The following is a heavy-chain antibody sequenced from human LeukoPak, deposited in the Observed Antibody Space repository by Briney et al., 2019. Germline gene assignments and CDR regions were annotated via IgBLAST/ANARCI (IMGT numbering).Heavy chain of an antibody. CDR1: GLTFSSYW. D-gene: IGHD6-19*01. CDR3: ARAGYRSAWHYFDY. J-gene: IGHJ4*02. Sequence: GGSLRLSCAASGLTFSSYWMHWVRQAPGNGLVWVSRIIGDGTSTSYADSVKGRFTISRDNATNTLYLQMNSLRADDTALYYCARAGYRSAWHYFDYWGQGALVTVSS. V-gene: IGHV3-74*01. CDR2: IIGDGTST.